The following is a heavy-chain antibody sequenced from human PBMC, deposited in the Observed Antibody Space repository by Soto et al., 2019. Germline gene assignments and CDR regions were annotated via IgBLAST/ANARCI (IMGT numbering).Heavy chain of an antibody. CDR2: INHSGSA. J-gene: IGHJ4*02. Sequence: SETLSLTCAVYGGSFSDYYWTWIRQTPGKGLEWIGEINHSGSANYNPSLKTRVTTSVDTSKNQFSLKVNSVTAADTAVYYCARISDSRGYFLPYWGQGILVTVSS. CDR3: ARISDSRGYFLPY. CDR1: GGSFSDYY. V-gene: IGHV4-34*01. D-gene: IGHD3-22*01.